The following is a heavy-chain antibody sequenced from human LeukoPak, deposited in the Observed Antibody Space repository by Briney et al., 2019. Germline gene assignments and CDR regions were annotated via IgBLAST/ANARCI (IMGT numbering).Heavy chain of an antibody. D-gene: IGHD1-26*01. Sequence: GGSLRLSCAASGFTFSSYWMHWVRQAPGKGLVWVSRINSDGSSTSYADSVKGRFTISRDNAKNTLYLQMNSQRAEDTAVYYCARGIVGATPYYYYGMDVWGQGTTVTVSS. CDR1: GFTFSSYW. J-gene: IGHJ6*02. CDR3: ARGIVGATPYYYYGMDV. CDR2: INSDGSST. V-gene: IGHV3-74*01.